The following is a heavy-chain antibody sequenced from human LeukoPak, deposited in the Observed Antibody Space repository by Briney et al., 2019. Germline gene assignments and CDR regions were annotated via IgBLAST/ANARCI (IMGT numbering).Heavy chain of an antibody. D-gene: IGHD6-13*01. V-gene: IGHV3-30-3*01. CDR2: ISYDGSSK. CDR3: ARGGIAATGDWGHCDY. Sequence: GRSLRLSCSASGFTFSNFALHWVRQAPGMGLEWVAAISYDGSSKYYADSVKGRFTISRDNSKNTLYLQMNSLRAEDTAVYSCARGGIAATGDWGHCDYWGQGTLVTVSS. J-gene: IGHJ4*02. CDR1: GFTFSNFA.